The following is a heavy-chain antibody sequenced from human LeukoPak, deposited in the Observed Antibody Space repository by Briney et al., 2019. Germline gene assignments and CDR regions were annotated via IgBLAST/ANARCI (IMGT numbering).Heavy chain of an antibody. D-gene: IGHD5-18*01. Sequence: SETLSLTCTVSGGSISSYYWSWIRLPPGKGLEWIGYIYYTGATYYNPSLKSRVTISLDTSKNQFSLKLSSVTAADAAVYYCARSGYSYGTGYYFDYWGQGALVTVSS. CDR1: GGSISSYY. J-gene: IGHJ4*02. CDR3: ARSGYSYGTGYYFDY. CDR2: IYYTGAT. V-gene: IGHV4-59*01.